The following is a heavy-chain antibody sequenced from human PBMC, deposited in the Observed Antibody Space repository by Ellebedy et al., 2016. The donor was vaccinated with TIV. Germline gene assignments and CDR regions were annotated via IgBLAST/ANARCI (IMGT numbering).Heavy chain of an antibody. CDR2: ISGYNGNT. J-gene: IGHJ4*02. Sequence: AASVKVSCKASGYTFTSYDINWVRQAPGQGLEWMGWISGYNGNTNYAQKLQGRVTMTTEISTSTAYMELRSLRSDDTAVYYCARGSFGYASYYFDYWGQGTLVTVSS. CDR1: GYTFTSYD. CDR3: ARGSFGYASYYFDY. V-gene: IGHV1-18*01. D-gene: IGHD5-12*01.